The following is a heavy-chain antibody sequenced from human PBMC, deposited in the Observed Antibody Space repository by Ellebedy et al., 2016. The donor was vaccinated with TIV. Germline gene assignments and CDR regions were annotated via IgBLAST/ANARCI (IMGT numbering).Heavy chain of an antibody. J-gene: IGHJ6*03. V-gene: IGHV4-59*12. D-gene: IGHD2-8*01. CDR3: ARGGGPTKYMDV. Sequence: GSLRLSXTVSGGSISSYYWSWIRQPPGKGLEWIGYIYYSGSTNYNPSLKSRVTISVDTSKNQFSLKLSSVTAADTAVYYCARGGGPTKYMDVWGKGTTVTVSS. CDR1: GGSISSYY. CDR2: IYYSGST.